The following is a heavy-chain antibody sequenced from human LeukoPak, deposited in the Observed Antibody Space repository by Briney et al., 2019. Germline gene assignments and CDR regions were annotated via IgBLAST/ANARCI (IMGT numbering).Heavy chain of an antibody. J-gene: IGHJ5*02. D-gene: IGHD3-10*01. CDR1: GGSFSGYY. V-gene: IGHV4-34*01. CDR2: INHSGST. CDR3: AREQRITMGRGVILHLWFAP. Sequence: PSETLSLTCAVYGGSFSGYYWSWIRQPPGKGLEWIGEINHSGSTNYNPSLKSRVTISVDTSKNQFSLKLRSVTAAAPVVYYCAREQRITMGRGVILHLWFAPGGQGTLVPVS.